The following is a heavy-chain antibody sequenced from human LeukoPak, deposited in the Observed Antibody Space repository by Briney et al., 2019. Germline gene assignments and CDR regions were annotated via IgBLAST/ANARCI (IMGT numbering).Heavy chain of an antibody. CDR3: ARSDGYGLVGI. D-gene: IGHD3-10*01. Sequence: SETLSLTCSVSGVSISSGSNYRGWIRQPPGKTLEWIGSIYSSGSTHHNPSLKSRVIILIDTAKNHFSLNLSSVTAADTAVYYCARSDGYGLVGIWGQGTMVTVSS. V-gene: IGHV4-39*07. J-gene: IGHJ3*02. CDR1: GVSISSGSNY. CDR2: IYSSGST.